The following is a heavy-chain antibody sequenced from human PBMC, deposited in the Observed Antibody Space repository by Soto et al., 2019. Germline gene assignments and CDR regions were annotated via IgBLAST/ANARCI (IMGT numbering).Heavy chain of an antibody. CDR3: ARIAAQTY. CDR1: GYAFTGYY. CDR2: INPNSGGT. D-gene: IGHD6-6*01. Sequence: ASVKVSFKASGYAFTGYYMQWVRQAPGQGLEWMGCINPNSGGTKYAQKFQGRVTMTRDTSISTAYMELSRLRSDETAVYYCARIAAQTYWGQGTLVTVSS. J-gene: IGHJ4*02. V-gene: IGHV1-2*02.